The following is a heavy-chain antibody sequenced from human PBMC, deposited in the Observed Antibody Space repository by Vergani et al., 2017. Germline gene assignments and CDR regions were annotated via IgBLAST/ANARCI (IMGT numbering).Heavy chain of an antibody. D-gene: IGHD3-10*01. Sequence: EVQLLESGGGLVQPGGSLRLSCAASGFTFSSCAMSWVRQAPGKGLEWVSAISGSGGSTYYADSVKGRFTISRDNSKNTLYLQMNSLRAEDTAVYYCAKDSLQDYYGSGSYCDWGQGTLVTVSS. CDR2: ISGSGGST. V-gene: IGHV3-23*01. CDR1: GFTFSSCA. J-gene: IGHJ4*02. CDR3: AKDSLQDYYGSGSYCD.